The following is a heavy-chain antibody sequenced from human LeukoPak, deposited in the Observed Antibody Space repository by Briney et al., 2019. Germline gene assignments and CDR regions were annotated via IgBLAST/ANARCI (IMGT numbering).Heavy chain of an antibody. CDR2: IKQDGSEK. CDR3: ASQGYCSSGSCSFPRHPFDY. V-gene: IGHV3-7*01. D-gene: IGHD2-15*01. J-gene: IGHJ4*02. CDR1: GFTFSTYW. Sequence: TGGSLRLSCAASGFTFSTYWMSWVRQAQGKGLEWVANIKQDGSEKYYVDYGRGRFTIARDNAKNSLSMQMNSLRAEDTAVYYCASQGYCSSGSCSFPRHPFDYWGQGTLVTVSS.